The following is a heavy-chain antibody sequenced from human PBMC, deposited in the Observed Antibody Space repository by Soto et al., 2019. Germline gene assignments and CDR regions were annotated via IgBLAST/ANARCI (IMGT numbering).Heavy chain of an antibody. Sequence: GGSLRLSCAASGFTFSSYAMHWVRQAPGKGLEWVAVISYDGSNKYYADSVKGRFTISRDYSKNTLYLQMNSLRAEDTAVYYCARERIAAADPNYYYGMDVWGQGTTVTVSS. CDR1: GFTFSSYA. D-gene: IGHD6-13*01. CDR3: ARERIAAADPNYYYGMDV. V-gene: IGHV3-30-3*01. CDR2: ISYDGSNK. J-gene: IGHJ6*02.